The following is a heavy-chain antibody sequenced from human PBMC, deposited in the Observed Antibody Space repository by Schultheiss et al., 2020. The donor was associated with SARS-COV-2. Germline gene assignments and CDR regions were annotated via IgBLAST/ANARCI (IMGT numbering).Heavy chain of an antibody. CDR1: GDSISSYY. Sequence: SETLSLTCTVSGDSISSYYWSWIRQPPGKGLEWIGYIYYSGTTNYNPSLKSRVAISVDTSKNQFSLKLSSVTAADTAGYYCARDISGYGRFDYWGHGTLVTVSS. CDR3: ARDISGYGRFDY. V-gene: IGHV4-59*01. D-gene: IGHD5-18*01. CDR2: IYYSGTT. J-gene: IGHJ4*01.